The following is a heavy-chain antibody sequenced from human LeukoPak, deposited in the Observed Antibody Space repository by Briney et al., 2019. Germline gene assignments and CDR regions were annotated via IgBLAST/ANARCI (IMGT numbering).Heavy chain of an antibody. CDR3: ARGYGSVLDY. V-gene: IGHV3-21*04. D-gene: IGHD3-10*01. CDR2: ISSGSSYI. J-gene: IGHJ4*02. Sequence: GGSLRLSCAASGFTFSRSSMNWVRQAPGKGLEWVSSISSGSSYIYYADSVKGRFTISRDNAKNSLYLQMNSLRAEDTALYYCARGYGSVLDYWGQGTLVTVSS. CDR1: GFTFSRSS.